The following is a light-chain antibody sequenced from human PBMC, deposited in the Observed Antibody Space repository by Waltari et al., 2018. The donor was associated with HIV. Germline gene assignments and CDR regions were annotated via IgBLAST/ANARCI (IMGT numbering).Light chain of an antibody. CDR2: AAS. CDR3: QQSDIAPQT. J-gene: IGKJ2*01. Sequence: DIQMTQSPSSLSASVGDRVTITCRASQNIRSFLNWYQHKPGKAPKLLIYAASNLESGVPSRFSGNGSDIDFTLTISDLQPEDIATYYCQQSDIAPQTFGQGTKVGIK. V-gene: IGKV1-39*01. CDR1: QNIRSF.